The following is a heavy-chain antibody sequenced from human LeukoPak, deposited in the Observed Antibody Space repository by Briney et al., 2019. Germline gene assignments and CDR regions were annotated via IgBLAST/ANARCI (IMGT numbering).Heavy chain of an antibody. CDR2: IYSGDSHT. CDR1: GYSFTYW. Sequence: GASLKISCKGSGYSFTYWIGWVRQMPGKGLEWMGIIYSGDSHTKYSPSFQGRVTISADNSISTAYLQWSSLEASDTAMYYCASARHGDYVWDYWGQGTLVTVSS. J-gene: IGHJ4*02. CDR3: ASARHGDYVWDY. D-gene: IGHD4-17*01. V-gene: IGHV5-51*01.